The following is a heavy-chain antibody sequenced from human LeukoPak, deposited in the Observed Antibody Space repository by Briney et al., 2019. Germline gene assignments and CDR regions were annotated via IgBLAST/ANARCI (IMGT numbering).Heavy chain of an antibody. CDR1: GGSISSYY. CDR3: ARDVVVVAASDL. V-gene: IGHV4-59*12. J-gene: IGHJ2*01. Sequence: SETLSLTCTVSGGSISSYYWSWIRQPPGKGLEWIGYIYYSGSTNYNPSLKSRVTISVDKSKNQFSLKLSSVTAADTAVYYCARDVVVVAASDLWGRGTLVTVSS. D-gene: IGHD2-15*01. CDR2: IYYSGST.